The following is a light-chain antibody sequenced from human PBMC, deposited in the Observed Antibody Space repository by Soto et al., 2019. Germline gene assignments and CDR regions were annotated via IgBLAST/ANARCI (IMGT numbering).Light chain of an antibody. Sequence: EIVLTQSPGTLSLSPGERATLSCRASQSVSSSYLAWYQQKPGQAPRLLIYGASSRAPGIPARFSGSGSGTDFTLTISSLEAEDSADYYCQQRSNWPSITFGQGTRLEIK. CDR3: QQRSNWPSIT. V-gene: IGKV3D-20*02. J-gene: IGKJ5*01. CDR1: QSVSSSY. CDR2: GAS.